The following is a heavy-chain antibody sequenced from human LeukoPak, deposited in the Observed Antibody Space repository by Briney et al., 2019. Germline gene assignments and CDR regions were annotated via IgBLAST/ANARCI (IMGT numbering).Heavy chain of an antibody. D-gene: IGHD6-25*01. V-gene: IGHV3-48*01. CDR2: ISSSSTI. Sequence: GGSLRLSCAASGFTFSSYSMNWVRQAPGKGLEWVSYISSSSTIYYADSVKGRFTISRDNAKNSLYLQMNSLRAEDTAVYYCARDIRSSGWHDLYYFDYWGQGALVTVSS. J-gene: IGHJ4*02. CDR1: GFTFSSYS. CDR3: ARDIRSSGWHDLYYFDY.